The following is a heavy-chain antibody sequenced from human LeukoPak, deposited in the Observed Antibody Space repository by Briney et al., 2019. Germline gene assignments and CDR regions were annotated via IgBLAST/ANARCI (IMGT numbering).Heavy chain of an antibody. J-gene: IGHJ4*02. CDR2: ISDDGVNK. CDR1: GLTFRNYG. D-gene: IGHD3-10*01. Sequence: GGSLRLSCVASGLTFRNYGMDWVRQAPGKGLEWVAIISDDGVNKYYTDSVKGRFTISRDNSKNTLYLQMNSLTTEDTAVYYCATLQYGSGSYYSGYWGQGTLVTVSS. V-gene: IGHV3-30*03. CDR3: ATLQYGSGSYYSGY.